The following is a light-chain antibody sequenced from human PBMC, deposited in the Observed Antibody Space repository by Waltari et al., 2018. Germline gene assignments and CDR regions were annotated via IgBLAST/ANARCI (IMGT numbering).Light chain of an antibody. V-gene: IGLV2-23*02. CDR2: DVN. J-gene: IGLJ3*02. CDR3: CSYAGSAVSV. CDR1: SSDIGKYNL. Sequence: QSALTQTATVSGSPGQSITISCSGASSDIGKYNLVSWYQQHPGKVPTLIIYDVNKRPSGVSNRFSGSKSGNTAFLTISGLQTADEADYYCCSYAGSAVSVFGGGTKLTVL.